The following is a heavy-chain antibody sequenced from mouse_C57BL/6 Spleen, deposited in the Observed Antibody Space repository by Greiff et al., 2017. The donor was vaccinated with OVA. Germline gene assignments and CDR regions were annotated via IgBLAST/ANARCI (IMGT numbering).Heavy chain of an antibody. D-gene: IGHD1-1*01. V-gene: IGHV1-69*01. CDR1: GYTFTSYW. J-gene: IGHJ2*01. CDR3: ARWGDYYGSSYNCFDY. Sequence: QVQLQQPGAELVMPGASVKLSCKASGYTFTSYWMHWVKQRPGQGLEWIGEIDPSDSYTNYNQKFKGKSTLTVDKSSSTAYMQLSSLTSEDSAVYYCARWGDYYGSSYNCFDYWGQGTTLTVSS. CDR2: IDPSDSYT.